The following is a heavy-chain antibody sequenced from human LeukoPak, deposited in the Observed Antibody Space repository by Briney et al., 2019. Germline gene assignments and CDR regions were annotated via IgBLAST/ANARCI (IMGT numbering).Heavy chain of an antibody. J-gene: IGHJ4*02. V-gene: IGHV3-23*01. CDR1: GFTVSSNY. CDR3: AKLHDYGDYAVFDY. D-gene: IGHD4-17*01. CDR2: ISGSGGST. Sequence: PGGSLRLSCAASGFTVSSNYMSWVRQAPGKGLEWVSAISGSGGSTYYADSVKGRFTISRDNSKNTLYLQMNSLRAEDTAVYYCAKLHDYGDYAVFDYWGQGTLVTVSS.